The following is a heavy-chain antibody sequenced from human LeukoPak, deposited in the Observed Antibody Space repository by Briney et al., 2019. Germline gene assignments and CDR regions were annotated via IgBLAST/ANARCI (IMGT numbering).Heavy chain of an antibody. CDR1: GFTFSRYS. J-gene: IGHJ6*03. CDR2: ITTSSSYI. D-gene: IGHD3-10*01. V-gene: IGHV3-21*01. CDR3: ARDGTMVRGVIRYYYMDV. Sequence: GGSLRLSCAASGFTFSRYSLNWVRQAPGKGLEWVSSITTSSSYIYYADSVKGRFTISRDNARNSLYLQMNSLRADDTAVYYCARDGTMVRGVIRYYYMDVWGKGTTVTVSS.